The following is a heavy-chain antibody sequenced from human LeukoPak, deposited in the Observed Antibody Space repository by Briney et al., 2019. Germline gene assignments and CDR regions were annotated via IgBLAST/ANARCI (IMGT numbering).Heavy chain of an antibody. Sequence: PSETLSLTCTVSGGSISSGGYYWSWIRQPPGKGLEWIGYIYHSGSTYYNPSLKSRVTISVDTSKNQFSLKLSSVTAADTAVYYCARGRGWRGSSGWTGGYYFDYWGQGTLVTVSS. CDR2: IYHSGST. CDR3: ARGRGWRGSSGWTGGYYFDY. D-gene: IGHD6-19*01. V-gene: IGHV4-30-2*01. CDR1: GGSISSGGYY. J-gene: IGHJ4*02.